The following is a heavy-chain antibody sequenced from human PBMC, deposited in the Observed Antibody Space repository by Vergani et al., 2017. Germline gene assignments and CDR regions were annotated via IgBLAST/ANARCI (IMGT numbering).Heavy chain of an antibody. Sequence: QLQLQESGPGLVKPSETLSLTCTVSGGSLSSSSYYWGWIRQPPGKGLEWIGSIYYSGRTYYNPSLKSRVTISVDTSKNQFSLKLSSVTAADTAVYYWARGPGNPGVSGPVDYWGQGTLVTVSS. V-gene: IGHV4-39*07. CDR1: GGSLSSSSYY. D-gene: IGHD3-10*01. CDR2: IYYSGRT. CDR3: ARGPGNPGVSGPVDY. J-gene: IGHJ4*02.